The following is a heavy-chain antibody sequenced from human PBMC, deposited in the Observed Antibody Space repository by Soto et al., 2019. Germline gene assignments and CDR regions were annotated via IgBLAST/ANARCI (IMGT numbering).Heavy chain of an antibody. CDR2: IIPIFGTA. CDR1: RGTFSSYA. Sequence: SVKVSCKASRGTFSSYAISWVRQAPGQGLEWMGGIIPIFGTANYAQKFQGRVTITADESTSTAYMELSSLRSEDTAVYYCARAIKYYDFWSDQTTYYYYYYGMDVWGQGTTVTVSS. CDR3: ARAIKYYDFWSDQTTYYYYYYGMDV. V-gene: IGHV1-69*13. J-gene: IGHJ6*02. D-gene: IGHD3-3*01.